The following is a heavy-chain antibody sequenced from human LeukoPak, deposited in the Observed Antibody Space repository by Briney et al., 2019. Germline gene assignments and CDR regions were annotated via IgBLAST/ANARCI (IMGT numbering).Heavy chain of an antibody. J-gene: IGHJ4*02. V-gene: IGHV3-74*01. D-gene: IGHD3-10*02. Sequence: GGSLRLSCAASGFTFSSYWMHWVRQAPGKGLVWVSRINSDGSSTSYADSVKGRFTISRDNSKNTLFLEINSLRVEDTAVYYCVRGMFGVVLDYWGQGTLVTVSS. CDR2: INSDGSST. CDR3: VRGMFGVVLDY. CDR1: GFTFSSYW.